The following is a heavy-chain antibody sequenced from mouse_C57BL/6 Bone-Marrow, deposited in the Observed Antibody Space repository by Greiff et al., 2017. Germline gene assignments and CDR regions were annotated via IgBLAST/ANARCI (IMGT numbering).Heavy chain of an antibody. D-gene: IGHD1-1*01. CDR1: GYTFTSYW. J-gene: IGHJ2*01. CDR3: AGSGLYYGSHLDY. Sequence: QVQLQQPGAELVMPGASVKLSCKASGYTFTSYWMHWVKQRPGQGLEWIGEIDPSDSYTNYNQKFKGKSTLTVDKSSSTAYMQLSSLASEDSAICYCAGSGLYYGSHLDYWGQGTTLTVSS. CDR2: IDPSDSYT. V-gene: IGHV1-69*01.